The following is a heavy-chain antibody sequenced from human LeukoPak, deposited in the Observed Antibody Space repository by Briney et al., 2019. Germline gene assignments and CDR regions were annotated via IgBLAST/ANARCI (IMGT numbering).Heavy chain of an antibody. D-gene: IGHD4-23*01. Sequence: SETLSLTCAVYGGSFSGYYWSWIRQPPGKGLEWIGEINYSGSTNYNPSLKSRVTISVDTSKNQFSLKLSSVTAADTAVYYCAVGRSYGGNSDAGGPTDYWGQGTLVTVSS. CDR2: INYSGST. V-gene: IGHV4-34*01. J-gene: IGHJ4*02. CDR3: AVGRSYGGNSDAGGPTDY. CDR1: GGSFSGYY.